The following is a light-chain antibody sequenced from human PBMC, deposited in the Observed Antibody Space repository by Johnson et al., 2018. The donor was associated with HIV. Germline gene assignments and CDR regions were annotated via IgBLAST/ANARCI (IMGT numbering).Light chain of an antibody. V-gene: IGLV1-51*02. CDR3: GTWDSSLSALYV. CDR1: SSNIGNNY. J-gene: IGLJ1*01. Sequence: QLVLTQPPSVSAAPGQKVTISCSGSSSNIGNNYVSWYQQLPGTAPKLLIYENNKRPSGIPDRFSGSKSGTSATLGITGLQTGDEAEYYCGTWDSSLSALYVFGTGTKVTVL. CDR2: ENN.